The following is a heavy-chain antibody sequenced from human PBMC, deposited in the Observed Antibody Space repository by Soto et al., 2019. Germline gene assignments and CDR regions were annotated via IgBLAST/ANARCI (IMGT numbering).Heavy chain of an antibody. Sequence: SETLFLTCTVSGGSIRSSSHYWGWIRQPPGKGLECIGSIYSSGSTYYTPSPQSRVTISVDTSKNQFSLKLSSVTAADTAVYYCARPSSSGWNNDYWGQGTLVT. CDR1: GGSIRSSSHY. CDR3: ARPSSSGWNNDY. CDR2: IYSSGST. J-gene: IGHJ4*02. D-gene: IGHD6-19*01. V-gene: IGHV4-39*01.